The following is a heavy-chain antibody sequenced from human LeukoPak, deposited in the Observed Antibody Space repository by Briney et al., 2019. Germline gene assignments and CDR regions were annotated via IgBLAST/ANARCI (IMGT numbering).Heavy chain of an antibody. CDR1: GYTLTELS. Sequence: ASVKVSCKVSGYTLTELSMHWVRQAPGKGLEWMGGFDPEDGETIYAQKFQGRVTMTEDTSTDTACMELSSLRSEDTAVYYCATDISGDRIMGYYYGMDVWGQGTTVTVSS. D-gene: IGHD3-3*02. CDR3: ATDISGDRIMGYYYGMDV. V-gene: IGHV1-24*01. CDR2: FDPEDGET. J-gene: IGHJ6*02.